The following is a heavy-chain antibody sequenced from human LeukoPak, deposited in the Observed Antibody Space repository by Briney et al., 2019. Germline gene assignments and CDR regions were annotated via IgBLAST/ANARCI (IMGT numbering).Heavy chain of an antibody. V-gene: IGHV4-59*01. Sequence: PSETLSLTCTVSGASITSYYWTWIRQPPGKGLEWIGYTHYSGSTNYNPSLKSRVTISVDTSKNQFSLKLSSVTAADTAVYYCARDLRAAYWGQGTLVTVSS. J-gene: IGHJ4*02. D-gene: IGHD3-16*01. CDR3: ARDLRAAY. CDR1: GASITSYY. CDR2: THYSGST.